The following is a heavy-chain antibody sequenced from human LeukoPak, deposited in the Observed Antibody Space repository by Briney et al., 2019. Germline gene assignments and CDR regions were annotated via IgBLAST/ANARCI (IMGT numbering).Heavy chain of an antibody. D-gene: IGHD2-15*01. V-gene: IGHV4-30-4*01. J-gene: IGHJ3*02. CDR2: IYYSGST. CDR3: ASTVASPRTSFDI. Sequence: SETLSLTCTVSGGSISSGDYYWSWIRQPPGKGLEWIGYIYYSGSTCYNPSLKSRVTISVDTSKNQFSLKLSSVTAADTAVYYCASTVASPRTSFDIWGQGTMVTVSS. CDR1: GGSISSGDYY.